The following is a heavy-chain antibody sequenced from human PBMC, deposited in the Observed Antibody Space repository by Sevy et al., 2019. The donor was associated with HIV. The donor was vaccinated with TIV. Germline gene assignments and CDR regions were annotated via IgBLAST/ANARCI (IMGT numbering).Heavy chain of an antibody. J-gene: IGHJ6*02. Sequence: GGSLRLSCAASGFTFSSYWMHWVRQAPGKGLVWVSRINSDGSSTSYADSVKGRFTISRNNAKNTLYLQMNSLRAEDTAVNYCAGDVTIVGVVIPDYYYYGMDVWGQGTTVTVSS. CDR3: AGDVTIVGVVIPDYYYYGMDV. CDR2: INSDGSST. V-gene: IGHV3-74*01. D-gene: IGHD3-3*01. CDR1: GFTFSSYW.